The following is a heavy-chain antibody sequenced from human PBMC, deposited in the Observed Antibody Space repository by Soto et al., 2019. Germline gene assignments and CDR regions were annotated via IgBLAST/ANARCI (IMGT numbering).Heavy chain of an antibody. CDR3: ARDPDSSGWYGGFDY. Sequence: SETLSLTCTVSGGSISSGNFYWSWIRQPPGKGLEWIGYIYYSGSTSYSPSLKSRVTISLDRSKNQFSLKLSSVTAADTAVYYCARDPDSSGWYGGFDYWGQGTLVTVSS. V-gene: IGHV4-30-4*01. D-gene: IGHD6-19*01. CDR1: GGSISSGNFY. CDR2: IYYSGST. J-gene: IGHJ4*02.